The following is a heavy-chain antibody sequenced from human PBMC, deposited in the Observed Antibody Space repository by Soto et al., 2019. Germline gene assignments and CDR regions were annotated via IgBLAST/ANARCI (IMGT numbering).Heavy chain of an antibody. CDR1: GYSFTSYW. V-gene: IGHV5-10-1*01. Sequence: GESLKISCKGSGYSFTSYWISWVRQMPGKGLEWMGRIDPSDSYTNYSPSFQGHVTISADKSISTAHLQWSSLKASDTAMYYCARHLIPGSITDATYYYYGMDVWGQGTTVTVYS. J-gene: IGHJ6*02. CDR2: IDPSDSYT. D-gene: IGHD6-25*01. CDR3: ARHLIPGSITDATYYYYGMDV.